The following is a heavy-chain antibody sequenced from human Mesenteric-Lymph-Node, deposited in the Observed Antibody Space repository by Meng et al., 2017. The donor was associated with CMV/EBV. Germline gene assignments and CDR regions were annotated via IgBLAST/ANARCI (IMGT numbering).Heavy chain of an antibody. CDR1: GGSISKSNYL. D-gene: IGHD3-10*01. V-gene: IGHV4-39*06. CDR2: IYFNGDT. Sequence: SETLSLTCSVSGGSISKSNYLWVWIRQTPAKGLEWIGNIYFNGDTQYNPSLKSRVTISVDTTKKQFTLNLTSVTAADTALYYCARDSFGWFDPWGQGTLVTVSS. J-gene: IGHJ5*02. CDR3: ARDSFGWFDP.